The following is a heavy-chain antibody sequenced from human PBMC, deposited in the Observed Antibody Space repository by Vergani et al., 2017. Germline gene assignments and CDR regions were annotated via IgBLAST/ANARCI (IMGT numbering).Heavy chain of an antibody. CDR1: GFTFSSYA. J-gene: IGHJ2*01. V-gene: IGHV3-23*01. CDR2: ISGSGGST. CDR3: ARDGGSYWYFDL. Sequence: EVQLLESGGGLVQPGGSLRLSCAASGFTFSSYAMSWVRQAPGKGLEWVSAISGSGGSTYYADSVKGRFTISRDNSKNTLYLQMNSLRAEDTAVYYCARDGGSYWYFDLWGRGTLVTVSS.